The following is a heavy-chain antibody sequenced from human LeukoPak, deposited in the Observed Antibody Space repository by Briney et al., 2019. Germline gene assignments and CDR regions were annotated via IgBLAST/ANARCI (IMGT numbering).Heavy chain of an antibody. CDR1: GGSFSGYY. Sequence: PSETLSLTCAVYGGSFSGYYWSWIRQPPGKGLEWIGEINHSGSTNYNPSLKSRVTISVDTSKNQFSLKLSSVTAADTAVYYCARWIITMVRGVIITPSYYFDYWGQGTLVTVSS. D-gene: IGHD3-10*01. CDR2: INHSGST. J-gene: IGHJ4*02. V-gene: IGHV4-34*01. CDR3: ARWIITMVRGVIITPSYYFDY.